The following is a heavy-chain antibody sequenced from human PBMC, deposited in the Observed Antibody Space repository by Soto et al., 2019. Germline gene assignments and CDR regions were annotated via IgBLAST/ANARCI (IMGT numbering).Heavy chain of an antibody. CDR3: ARYGYYGSGSYKGVDY. D-gene: IGHD3-10*01. Sequence: SETLSLTCTVSGGSISSSSYYWGWIRQPPGKGLEWIGSIYYSGSTYYNPSLKSRVTISVDTSKNQFSLKLNSVTAADTAVYYCARYGYYGSGSYKGVDYWGQGTLVTVSS. V-gene: IGHV4-39*07. CDR1: GGSISSSSYY. CDR2: IYYSGST. J-gene: IGHJ4*02.